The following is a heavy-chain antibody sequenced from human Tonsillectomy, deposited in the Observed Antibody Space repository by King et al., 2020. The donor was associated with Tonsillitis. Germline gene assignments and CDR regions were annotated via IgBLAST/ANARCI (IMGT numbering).Heavy chain of an antibody. J-gene: IGHJ4*02. Sequence: VQLVESGGGVVQPGGSLRLSCAASGFTFSNYGMHWVRQTPGKGLEWVAVISYDGTNKYYADSVKGRFTISRDNSKNTLYLQVNSLRAEDTAVYFCAKSRSGYAMDYWGQGTLVTVSS. CDR3: AKSRSGYAMDY. D-gene: IGHD3-3*01. V-gene: IGHV3-30*18. CDR2: ISYDGTNK. CDR1: GFTFSNYG.